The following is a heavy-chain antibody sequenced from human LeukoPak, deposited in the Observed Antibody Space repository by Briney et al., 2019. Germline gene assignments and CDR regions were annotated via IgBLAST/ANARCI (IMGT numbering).Heavy chain of an antibody. V-gene: IGHV3-7*01. D-gene: IGHD2-2*01. CDR1: GFTFSSYW. Sequence: GGSLRLSCAASGFTFSSYWMSWVRQAPGKGLEWVANIKQGGSEKYYVDSVKGRFTISRDNAKNSLYLQMNSLRAEDTAVYYCAIVVGGYYFDYWGQGTLVTVSS. J-gene: IGHJ4*02. CDR2: IKQGGSEK. CDR3: AIVVGGYYFDY.